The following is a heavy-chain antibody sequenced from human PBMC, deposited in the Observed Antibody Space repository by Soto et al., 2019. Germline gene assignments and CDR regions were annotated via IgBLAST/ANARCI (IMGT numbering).Heavy chain of an antibody. J-gene: IGHJ6*03. D-gene: IGHD6-6*01. CDR3: ARDQEYSSSSGYYYYMDV. Sequence: QVQLQESGPGLVKPSQTLSLTCPVSGGSISRVAYYWSWIRQPPGKGLEWLGYIFYSGSTYYNPSLKSRVTISVDTSKNQFSLNLSSVTAADTAVYYCARDQEYSSSSGYYYYMDVWGKGTTVTVSS. CDR1: GGSISRVAYY. V-gene: IGHV4-31*03. CDR2: IFYSGST.